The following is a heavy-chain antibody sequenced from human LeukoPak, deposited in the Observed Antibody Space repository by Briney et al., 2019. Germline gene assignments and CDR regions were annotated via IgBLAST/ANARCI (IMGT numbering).Heavy chain of an antibody. CDR2: IYSGGST. D-gene: IGHD6-19*01. CDR1: GFTVSSNY. J-gene: IGHJ4*02. CDR3: ARPSIALAGTDY. Sequence: AGGSLRLSCAASGFTVSSNYMSWVRQAPGKGLEWVSVIYSGGSTYYADSVKGRFTISRDNSKNTLYLQMNSLRAEDTAVYYCARPSIALAGTDYWGQGTLVTVSS. V-gene: IGHV3-66*04.